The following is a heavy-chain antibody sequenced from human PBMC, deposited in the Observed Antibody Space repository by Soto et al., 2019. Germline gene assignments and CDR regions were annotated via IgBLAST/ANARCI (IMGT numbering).Heavy chain of an antibody. CDR1: GFTFSSYA. J-gene: IGHJ3*02. CDR2: ISGSGGST. Sequence: GGSLRLSCAASGFTFSSYAMSWVRQAPGKGLEWVSAISGSGGSTYYADSGKGRVTISRDNSKNTLDLQMKILRAEDRAVYDCAKGEITGLATDAFDIWGQGTMVTVSS. CDR3: AKGEITGLATDAFDI. D-gene: IGHD1-20*01. V-gene: IGHV3-23*01.